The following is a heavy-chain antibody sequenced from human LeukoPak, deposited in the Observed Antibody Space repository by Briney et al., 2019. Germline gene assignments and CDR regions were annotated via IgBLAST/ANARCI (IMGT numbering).Heavy chain of an antibody. D-gene: IGHD5-18*01. CDR3: ARGGYSYGYMGYFYY. J-gene: IGHJ4*02. V-gene: IGHV1-18*01. CDR2: ISACNGST. CDR1: GYTFSIYG. Sequence: ASGTVSCKASGYTFSIYGVSWVRQAPGQGLEWVAWISACNGSTNYYYKFQGRVTMTTDTSTTTDNLELRSLRSDDTAVYYCARGGYSYGYMGYFYYWGQGTLVAV.